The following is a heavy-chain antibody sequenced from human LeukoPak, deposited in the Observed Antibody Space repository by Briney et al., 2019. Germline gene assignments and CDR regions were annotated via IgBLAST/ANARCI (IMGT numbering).Heavy chain of an antibody. D-gene: IGHD2-2*01. CDR2: IIPIFGTA. CDR3: ASRIVVVPAAMLTGPDNYYYGMDV. CDR1: GGTFSSYA. J-gene: IGHJ6*04. V-gene: IGHV1-69*06. Sequence: SVKVSCKASGGTFSSYAISWVRQAPGQGLEWMGGIIPIFGTANYAQKFQGRVTITADKSTSTAYTELSSLRSEDTAVYYCASRIVVVPAAMLTGPDNYYYGMDVWGKGTTVTVSS.